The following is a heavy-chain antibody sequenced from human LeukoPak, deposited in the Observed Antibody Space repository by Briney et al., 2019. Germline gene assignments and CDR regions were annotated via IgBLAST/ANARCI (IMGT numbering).Heavy chain of an antibody. CDR1: GFTFSTYW. Sequence: GGSLRLSCAASGFTFSTYWMAWVRQAPGKGLECGANIKGDDSARHQADSVKGRFTISRDNAENSVYLQMSSLRGEDTAIYYCARDVVGSLDYWGQGTLVTVSS. CDR3: ARDVVGSLDY. D-gene: IGHD1-26*01. CDR2: IKGDDSAR. J-gene: IGHJ4*02. V-gene: IGHV3-7*01.